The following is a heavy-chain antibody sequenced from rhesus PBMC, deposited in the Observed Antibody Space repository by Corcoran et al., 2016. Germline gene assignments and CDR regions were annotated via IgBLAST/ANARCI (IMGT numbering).Heavy chain of an antibody. J-gene: IGHJ4*01. V-gene: IGHV4-106*01. Sequence: QVQLQESGPGLVKPSETLSLTCAVSGGSISDDYYWSWIRQPPGKGLEWIGYIYVRGGGTNYKPAHKNRVTIARDTSKNQFSLKLSSVTAADTAVYYGARGYSNYLDYWGQGVLVTVSS. CDR3: ARGYSNYLDY. CDR1: GGSISDDYY. D-gene: IGHD4-23*01. CDR2: IYVRGGGT.